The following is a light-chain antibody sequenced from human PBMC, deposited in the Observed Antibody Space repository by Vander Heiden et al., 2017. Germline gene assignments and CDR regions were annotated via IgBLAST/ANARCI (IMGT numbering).Light chain of an antibody. J-gene: IGLJ3*02. V-gene: IGLV6-57*01. Sequence: NFMLTQPHSVSESLGKTVTISCTRTSGSICSNYVQWYQQRPGSSPATVVFEDNPRPSGVPDRFSGSIDSSSNSASLTISGLKTEDEADYYCQSFDRNNLWVFGGGTKLTVL. CDR1: SGSICSNY. CDR3: QSFDRNNLWV. CDR2: EDN.